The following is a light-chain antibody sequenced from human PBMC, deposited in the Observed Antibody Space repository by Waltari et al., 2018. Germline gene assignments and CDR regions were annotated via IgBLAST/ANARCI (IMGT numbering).Light chain of an antibody. CDR3: QQYGSSPRYT. J-gene: IGKJ2*01. CDR1: PSVSSRY. V-gene: IGKV3-20*01. Sequence: EIVMTQSPATLSVSPGERATLSCRASPSVSSRYLAWYQPKPGQAPRLLIFGASSRATGIPDRFSGSGSGTDFTLTISRLEPEDFAVYYCQQYGSSPRYTFGQGTKVEIK. CDR2: GAS.